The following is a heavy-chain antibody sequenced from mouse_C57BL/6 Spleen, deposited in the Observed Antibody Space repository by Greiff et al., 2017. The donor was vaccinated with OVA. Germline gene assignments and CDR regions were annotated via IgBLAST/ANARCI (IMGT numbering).Heavy chain of an antibody. CDR3: ARLMVVATRNYFDY. CDR2: IRNKANGYTT. D-gene: IGHD1-1*01. CDR1: GFTFTDYY. J-gene: IGHJ2*01. Sequence: MLVESGGGLVQPGGSLSLSCAASGFTFTDYYMSWVRQPPGKALEWLGFIRNKANGYTTEYSASVKGRFTISRDNSQSILYLQMNALRAEDSATYYCARLMVVATRNYFDYWGQGTTLTVSS. V-gene: IGHV7-3*01.